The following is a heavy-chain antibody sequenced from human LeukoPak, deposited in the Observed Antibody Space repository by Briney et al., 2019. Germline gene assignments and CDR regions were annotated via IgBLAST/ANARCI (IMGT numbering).Heavy chain of an antibody. D-gene: IGHD4-17*01. CDR3: ARGAHGDSSYYFDY. CDR1: GGSFSGYY. Sequence: SETLSLTCAVYGGSFSGYYWSWIRQPPGKGLEWIGEINHSGSTNYNPSLKSRVTISVDTSKNQFSLKLSSVTAADTAVYYCARGAHGDSSYYFDYWGQGTLVTVSS. J-gene: IGHJ4*02. V-gene: IGHV4-34*01. CDR2: INHSGST.